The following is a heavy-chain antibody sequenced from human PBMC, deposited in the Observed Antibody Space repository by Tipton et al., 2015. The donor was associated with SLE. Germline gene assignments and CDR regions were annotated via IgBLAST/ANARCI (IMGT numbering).Heavy chain of an antibody. CDR2: ISWNSGSI. CDR1: GFRFDNFA. Sequence: SLRLSCAASGFRFDNFAMHWVRQVPGKGLEWVSGISWNSGSIGYADSVKGRFTISRDNSKNTVYLHMNSLRADDTAIYYCASASWNYGFFDYWGQGTLVTVSS. J-gene: IGHJ4*02. V-gene: IGHV3-9*01. D-gene: IGHD1-7*01. CDR3: ASASWNYGFFDY.